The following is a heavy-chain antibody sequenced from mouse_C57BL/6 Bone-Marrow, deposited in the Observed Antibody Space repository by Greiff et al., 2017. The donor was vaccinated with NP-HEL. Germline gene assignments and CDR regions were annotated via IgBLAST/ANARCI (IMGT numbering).Heavy chain of an antibody. CDR2: IDPSDSYT. Sequence: QVQLQQPGAELVRPGTSVKLSCKASGYTFTSYWMHWVKQRPGQGLEWIGVIDPSDSYTNYNQKLKGKATLTVDTSSSTAYMQLSSLTSEDSAVYYCATPSSGLDYWGQGTTLTVSS. V-gene: IGHV1-59*01. CDR1: GYTFTSYW. J-gene: IGHJ2*01. D-gene: IGHD3-2*02. CDR3: ATPSSGLDY.